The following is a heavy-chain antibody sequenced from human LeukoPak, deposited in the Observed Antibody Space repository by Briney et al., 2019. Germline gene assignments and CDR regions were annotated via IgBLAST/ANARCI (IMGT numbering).Heavy chain of an antibody. V-gene: IGHV1-2*02. J-gene: IGHJ5*02. D-gene: IGHD2-2*02. CDR3: ARGYCSSTSCYIPFWFDP. Sequence: ASVKVSCKAPGYTFTGYYMHWVRQAPGQGLEWMGWINPNSGGTNYAQKFQGRVTMTRDTSISTAYMELSRLRSDDTAVYYCARGYCSSTSCYIPFWFDPWGQGTLVTVSS. CDR2: INPNSGGT. CDR1: GYTFTGYY.